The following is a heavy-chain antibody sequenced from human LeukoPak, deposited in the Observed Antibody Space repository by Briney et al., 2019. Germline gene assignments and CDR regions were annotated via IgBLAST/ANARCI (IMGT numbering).Heavy chain of an antibody. CDR1: GFTFSSYS. D-gene: IGHD3-22*01. Sequence: GGSLRLSCAASGFTFSSYSMNWVRQAPGKGLEWVSYISSSSSTIYYADSVKGRFTISRDNAKNSLYLQMNSLRAEDTAVYYCAKAHTYDSSGYYYLGGYFDYWGQGTLVTVSS. CDR3: AKAHTYDSSGYYYLGGYFDY. CDR2: ISSSSSTI. J-gene: IGHJ4*02. V-gene: IGHV3-48*01.